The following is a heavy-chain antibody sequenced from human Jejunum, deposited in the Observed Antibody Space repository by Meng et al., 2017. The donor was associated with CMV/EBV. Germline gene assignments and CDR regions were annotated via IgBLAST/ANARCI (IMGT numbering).Heavy chain of an antibody. CDR3: ATAPVGATSRTGPYYYGMDV. CDR2: FDTEDGET. Sequence: ELSMNWGRQAPGKGLEWMGGFDTEDGETIYAQKFQGRVTMTEDTSTDTAYMELSSLRSEDTAVYYCATAPVGATSRTGPYYYGMDVWGQGTTVTVSS. V-gene: IGHV1-24*01. J-gene: IGHJ6*02. CDR1: ELS. D-gene: IGHD1-26*01.